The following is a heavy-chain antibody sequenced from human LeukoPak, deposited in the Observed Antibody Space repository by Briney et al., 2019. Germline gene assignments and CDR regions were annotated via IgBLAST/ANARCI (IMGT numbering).Heavy chain of an antibody. CDR3: ARAKRITMVRGVYDY. J-gene: IGHJ4*02. CDR2: IYPGDSDT. Sequence: GESLKISCKGSGYSFTSYWIGWVRQMPGKGLEWMGIIYPGDSDTRYSPSLQGQVTISADMSISAAYLQWNSLKASDTAIYYCARAKRITMVRGVYDYWGQGTLVTVSS. CDR1: GYSFTSYW. D-gene: IGHD3-10*01. V-gene: IGHV5-51*01.